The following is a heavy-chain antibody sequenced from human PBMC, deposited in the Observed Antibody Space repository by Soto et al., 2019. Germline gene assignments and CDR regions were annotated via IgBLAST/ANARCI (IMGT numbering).Heavy chain of an antibody. J-gene: IGHJ4*02. CDR3: AKGGPSTRPPPLDF. Sequence: ESGGGVVQPGRSLRLSCAASGFTFSSYGMHWVRQAPGKGLEWVAVISYDGSNKYYADSVKGRFTISRDNSKNTLYLQMNSTGAEHTAVYYRAKGGPSTRPPPLDFWAQGPLVTPSS. D-gene: IGHD2-2*01. CDR2: ISYDGSNK. CDR1: GFTFSSYG. V-gene: IGHV3-30*18.